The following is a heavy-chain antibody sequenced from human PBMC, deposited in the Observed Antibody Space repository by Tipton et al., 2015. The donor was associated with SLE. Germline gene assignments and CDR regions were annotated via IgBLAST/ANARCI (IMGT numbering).Heavy chain of an antibody. CDR3: ARRRGLVVVVPAAMEGFDP. J-gene: IGHJ5*02. Sequence: LRLSCAVYGGSFSGYYWSWIRQPPGKGLEWIGEINHSGSTNYNPSLKSRVTISVDTSKNQFSLKLSFVTAADTAVYYCARRRGLVVVVPAAMEGFDPWGQGTLVTVSS. CDR1: GGSFSGYY. CDR2: INHSGST. D-gene: IGHD2-2*01. V-gene: IGHV4-34*01.